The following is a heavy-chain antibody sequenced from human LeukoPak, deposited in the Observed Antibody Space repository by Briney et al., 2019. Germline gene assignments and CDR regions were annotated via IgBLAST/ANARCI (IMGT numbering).Heavy chain of an antibody. CDR1: GGTFSSYA. J-gene: IGHJ3*02. CDR2: IIPIFGTA. D-gene: IGHD3-10*01. CDR3: ARDGSTHYYGSGSGAFDI. V-gene: IGHV1-69*13. Sequence: SEKVSCKASGGTFSSYAISWVRQAPGQGLEWMGGIIPIFGTANYAQKFQGRVTITADESTSTAYMELSSLRSEDTAVYYCARDGSTHYYGSGSGAFDIWGQGTMVTVSS.